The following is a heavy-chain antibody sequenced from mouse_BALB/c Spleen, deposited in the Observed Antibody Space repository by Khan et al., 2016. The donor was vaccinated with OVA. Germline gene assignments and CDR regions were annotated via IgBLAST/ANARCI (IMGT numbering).Heavy chain of an antibody. CDR1: GYTFSNYW. V-gene: IGHV1-69*02. D-gene: IGHD2-14*01. CDR2: IYPSDSYT. Sequence: QVHLQQSGTELVRPGASVKLSCKTSGYTFSNYWINWVKQRPGQGLEWIGNIYPSDSYTNYNQNFKDKATLTVDKSSNTAYMQLSSPTSEDSAVYYCSREVRLHYYAMDYWGQGTSVTVSS. CDR3: SREVRLHYYAMDY. J-gene: IGHJ4*01.